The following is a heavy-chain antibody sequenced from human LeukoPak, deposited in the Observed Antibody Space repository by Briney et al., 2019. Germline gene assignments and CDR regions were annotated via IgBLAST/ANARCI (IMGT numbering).Heavy chain of an antibody. J-gene: IGHJ3*02. CDR3: ARRAVLLWFGESPDAFDI. CDR1: GGAISSYY. D-gene: IGHD3-10*01. Sequence: SETLSVTCTVSGGAISSYYWSWIRQPPGKRLEWIGYIYYSGGTNYNPSLKSRVTISVDTSKNQFPLKLSSVTAADTAVYYCARRAVLLWFGESPDAFDIWGQGTMVTVSS. CDR2: IYYSGGT. V-gene: IGHV4-59*08.